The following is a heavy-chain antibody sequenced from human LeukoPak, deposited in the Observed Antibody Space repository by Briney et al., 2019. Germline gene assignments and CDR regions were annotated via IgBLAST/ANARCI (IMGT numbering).Heavy chain of an antibody. Sequence: SETLSLTCTVSGGSISSGGYYWSWIRQPPGKGLEWIGYIYYSGSTYYNPSLKSRVTISVDTSKNQFSLKLSSVTAADTAVYYCARAGTNYYDSSGSIDYWGQGTLVTVSS. D-gene: IGHD3-22*01. V-gene: IGHV4-30-4*01. CDR2: IYYSGST. J-gene: IGHJ4*02. CDR3: ARAGTNYYDSSGSIDY. CDR1: GGSISSGGYY.